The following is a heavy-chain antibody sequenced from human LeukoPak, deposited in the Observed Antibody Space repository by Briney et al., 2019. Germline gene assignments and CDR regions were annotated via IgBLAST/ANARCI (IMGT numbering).Heavy chain of an antibody. Sequence: GGSLRLSCAASGFTFSSYGMRWVRQAPGKGLEWVAVISYDGSNKYYADSVKGRFTISRDNSKNTLYLQMNSLRAEDTAVYYCAKGGLVVVVAALDYWGQGTLVTVSS. J-gene: IGHJ4*02. CDR2: ISYDGSNK. CDR3: AKGGLVVVVAALDY. V-gene: IGHV3-30*18. D-gene: IGHD2-15*01. CDR1: GFTFSSYG.